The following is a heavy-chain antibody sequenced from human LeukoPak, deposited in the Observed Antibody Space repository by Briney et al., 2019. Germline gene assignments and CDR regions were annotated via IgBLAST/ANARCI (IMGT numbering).Heavy chain of an antibody. CDR2: INHSGST. J-gene: IGHJ4*02. CDR3: ARGPTLFYCSSTSCSMPPFGD. D-gene: IGHD2-2*01. V-gene: IGHV4-34*01. CDR1: GGSFSGYY. Sequence: PSETLSLTCTVSGGSFSGYYWSWIRQPPGKGLEWIGEINHSGSTNYNPSLKSRVTISVDTSKNQFSLQLSSVTAADTAVYYCARGPTLFYCSSTSCSMPPFGDWGQGTLVTVSS.